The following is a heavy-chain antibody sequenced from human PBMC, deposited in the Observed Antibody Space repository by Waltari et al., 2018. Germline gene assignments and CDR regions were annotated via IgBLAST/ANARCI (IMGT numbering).Heavy chain of an antibody. CDR3: ARLDGGGYSYGYDYYYGMDV. CDR2: IFYSGET. D-gene: IGHD5-18*01. CDR1: GVSISSRSTY. J-gene: IGHJ6*02. Sequence: VQLRESGLGLVKPSGTLSLTCTVFGVSISSRSTYWVWIRLHPGKGVEWIGKIFYSGETYYNPSLRSRVTISVDTSRNQFSLKLSSVTAADTAVYYCARLDGGGYSYGYDYYYGMDVWGQGTTVTVSS. V-gene: IGHV4-39*01.